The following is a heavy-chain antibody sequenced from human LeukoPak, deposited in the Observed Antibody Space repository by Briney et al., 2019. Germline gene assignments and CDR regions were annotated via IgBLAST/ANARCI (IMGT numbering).Heavy chain of an antibody. CDR1: GGSISSSSYY. D-gene: IGHD5-12*01. CDR3: ARVYGSGYDFRGAFDI. J-gene: IGHJ3*02. Sequence: SETLSLTCTVSGGSISSSSYYWVWIRQPPGKGLEWIGSIYYSGSTYYNPSLKSRVTISIDTSKNQFSLKLSSVTAADTAVYYCARVYGSGYDFRGAFDIWGQGTMVTVSS. V-gene: IGHV4-39*07. CDR2: IYYSGST.